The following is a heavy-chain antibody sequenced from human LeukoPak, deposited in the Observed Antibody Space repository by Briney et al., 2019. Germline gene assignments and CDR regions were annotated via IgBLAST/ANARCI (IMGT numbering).Heavy chain of an antibody. CDR2: IGGDGATT. V-gene: IGHV3-74*01. CDR1: GFTFSSYW. J-gene: IGHJ4*02. D-gene: IGHD6-19*01. Sequence: PGGSLGLSCTASGFTFSSYWMHWVRQAPGKGLVWVSHIGGDGATTGYADSVKGRFTISRDNAKNTLYLQMNSLRVEDTAVYYCASSIVVPGHYWGQGTLVTVSS. CDR3: ASSIVVPGHY.